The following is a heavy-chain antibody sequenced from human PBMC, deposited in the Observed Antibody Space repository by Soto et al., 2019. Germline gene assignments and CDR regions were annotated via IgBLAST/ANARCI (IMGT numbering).Heavy chain of an antibody. Sequence: EVQLLESGGDLVQPGGSLRLSCAASGFTFSSYAMNWVRQAPGKGLEWVSAISGSGGSTYYADSVKGRFTIYRDNSKNTLYMQMNSLRAEDTAVYYCAKDHSSVWHYSMDVWGQGTTVTVSS. CDR3: AKDHSSVWHYSMDV. V-gene: IGHV3-23*01. J-gene: IGHJ6*02. CDR1: GFTFSSYA. CDR2: ISGSGGST. D-gene: IGHD6-19*01.